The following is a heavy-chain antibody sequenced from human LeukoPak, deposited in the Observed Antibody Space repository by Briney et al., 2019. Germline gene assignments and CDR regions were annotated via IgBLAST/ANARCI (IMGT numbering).Heavy chain of an antibody. CDR3: AYLDSSGFYYGRLRY. Sequence: GGSLRLSCAASGFTFSNHDMNWVRQAPGKGLEWVSIISGSGATTFYTDSVKGRFTISRDNSKNTVFLQMNSLRAEDTAIYFCAYLDSSGFYYGRLRYWGQGTPVTVSS. J-gene: IGHJ4*02. V-gene: IGHV3-23*01. CDR1: GFTFSNHD. D-gene: IGHD3-22*01. CDR2: ISGSGATT.